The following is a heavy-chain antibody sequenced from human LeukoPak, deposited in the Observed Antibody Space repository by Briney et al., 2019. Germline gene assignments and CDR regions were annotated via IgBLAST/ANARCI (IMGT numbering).Heavy chain of an antibody. CDR3: VQEGPRGLAFDI. J-gene: IGHJ3*02. V-gene: IGHV3-53*01. Sequence: GGSLRLSCAASGFTVSSNYMSWVRQAPGKGLEWVSVIYVGGNTYYADSVKGRFTISRDNSKNTLYLQMNSLRAEDTAVYYCVQEGPRGLAFDIWGQGTKVTVSS. CDR2: IYVGGNT. CDR1: GFTVSSNY.